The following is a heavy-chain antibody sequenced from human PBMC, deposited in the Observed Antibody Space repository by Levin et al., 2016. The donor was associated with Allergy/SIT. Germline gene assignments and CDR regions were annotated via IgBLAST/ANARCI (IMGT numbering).Heavy chain of an antibody. CDR3: ARDRVPYYYHYGMDV. V-gene: IGHV4-59*01. Sequence: SETLSLTCTVSGGSISSYYWSWIRQPPGKGLEWIGHIFYSVSTNYNPSLKSRLTISVDTSKNQFSLKLNSVTAADTAVYYCARDRVPYYYHYGMDVWGQGTTVTVSS. CDR1: GGSISSYY. CDR2: IFYSVST. J-gene: IGHJ6*02. D-gene: IGHD3-10*01.